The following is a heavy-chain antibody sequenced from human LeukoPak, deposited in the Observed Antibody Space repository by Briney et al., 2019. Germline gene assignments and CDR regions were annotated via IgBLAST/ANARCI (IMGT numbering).Heavy chain of an antibody. CDR1: GFTFSNCA. J-gene: IGHJ4*02. Sequence: GGPLRLSCAASGFTFSNCAMSWVRQAPGKGLEWWSAISGGGGSTYYADSVKGRSTISRDNSKNTLYLQMNSLRAEDTAIYYCAKGKVVTGIDYWGQGTLVTVSS. CDR3: AKGKVVTGIDY. D-gene: IGHD2-21*02. CDR2: ISGGGGST. V-gene: IGHV3-23*01.